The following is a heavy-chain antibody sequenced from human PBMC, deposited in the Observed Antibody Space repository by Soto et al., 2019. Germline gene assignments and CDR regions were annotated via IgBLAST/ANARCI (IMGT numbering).Heavy chain of an antibody. Sequence: EVQLVESGGGLVQPGGSLRLSCAASGFTFSSYWMSWVRQAPGKGLEWVANIKQDGSEKYDVDSVKGRFTISRDNPKNSLYLQMNTLSAEDTSVYYCERPMRIVGSYLYFYLWGRGTLVTGSS. CDR2: IKQDGSEK. CDR3: ERPMRIVGSYLYFYL. CDR1: GFTFSSYW. V-gene: IGHV3-7*01. D-gene: IGHD1-26*01. J-gene: IGHJ2*01.